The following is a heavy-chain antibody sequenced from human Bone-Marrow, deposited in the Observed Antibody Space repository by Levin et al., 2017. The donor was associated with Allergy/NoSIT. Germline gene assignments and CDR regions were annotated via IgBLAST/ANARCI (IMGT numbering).Heavy chain of an antibody. D-gene: IGHD3-3*01. CDR1: GFTFSSYA. Sequence: GGSLRLSCAASGFTFSSYAMHWVRQAPGKGLEWVAVIWFDGSSEYYGESVRGRFTVSRDNSKNTLYLEMHSLRVDDTAVYFCARNYDFWSGFLAGYETGGLDVWGQGTTVTVS. V-gene: IGHV3-33*01. CDR3: ARNYDFWSGFLAGYETGGLDV. CDR2: IWFDGSSE. J-gene: IGHJ6*02.